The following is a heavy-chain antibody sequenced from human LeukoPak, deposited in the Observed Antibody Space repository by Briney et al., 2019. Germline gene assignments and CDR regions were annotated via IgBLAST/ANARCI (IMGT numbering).Heavy chain of an antibody. V-gene: IGHV4-61*02. J-gene: IGHJ4*02. CDR1: GGSISSGSYY. Sequence: SQTLSLTCTVSGGSISSGSYYWSWIRQPAGKGLEWIGRIYTSGSTYYNPSLKSRVTISVDTSKNQFSLKLSSVTAADTAVYYCARRLDSYSFDYWGQGTLVTVSS. CDR3: ARRLDSYSFDY. D-gene: IGHD2-21*02. CDR2: IYTSGST.